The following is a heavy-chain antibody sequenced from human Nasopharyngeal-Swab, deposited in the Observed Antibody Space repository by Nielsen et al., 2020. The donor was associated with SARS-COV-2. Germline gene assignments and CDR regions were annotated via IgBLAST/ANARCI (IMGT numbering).Heavy chain of an antibody. CDR1: GFIFKNYA. Sequence: GGSLSSCSASGFIFKNYAMNWVRQAPGRGLEWVSSISGADDSTKYADSVKGRFTISRDNSKNTLDLQMNSLRAEDTAMYYCAKDRDSGDDSGEYYHYYGMDVWGQGTSVTVS. J-gene: IGHJ6*02. CDR3: AKDRDSGDDSGEYYHYYGMDV. V-gene: IGHV3-23*01. D-gene: IGHD5-12*01. CDR2: ISGADDST.